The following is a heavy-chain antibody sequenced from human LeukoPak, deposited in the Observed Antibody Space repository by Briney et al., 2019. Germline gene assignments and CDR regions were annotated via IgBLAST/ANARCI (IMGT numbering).Heavy chain of an antibody. V-gene: IGHV1-2*02. J-gene: IGHJ4*02. CDR1: GYTFTDYY. CDR2: INPNGGVT. D-gene: IGHD6-19*01. CDR3: ARVLRSGWYFESGY. Sequence: ASVTVSCKASGYTFTDYYLHWVRQAPGKGLEWMGWINPNGGVTTYAQNFHSRVTLTRDTSISTAYMELTSLTSDDTAVYFCARVLRSGWYFESGYWGQGTLVTVSS.